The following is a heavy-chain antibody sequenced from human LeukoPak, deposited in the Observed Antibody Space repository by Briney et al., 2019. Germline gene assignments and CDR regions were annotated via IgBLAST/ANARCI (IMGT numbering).Heavy chain of an antibody. Sequence: SETLSLTCAVYGGSFSGYYWSWIGQPPGKGLEWIGEINHSGSTNYNPSLKSRVTISVDTSKNQFSLKLSSVTAADTAVYYCARARLDSSGRFDYWGQGTLVTVSS. CDR1: GGSFSGYY. CDR2: INHSGST. D-gene: IGHD3-22*01. J-gene: IGHJ4*02. V-gene: IGHV4-34*01. CDR3: ARARLDSSGRFDY.